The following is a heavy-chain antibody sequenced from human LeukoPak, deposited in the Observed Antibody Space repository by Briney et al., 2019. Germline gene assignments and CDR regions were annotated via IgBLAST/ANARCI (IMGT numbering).Heavy chain of an antibody. J-gene: IGHJ4*02. D-gene: IGHD6-13*01. CDR1: GFSLSTSGMC. Sequence: SGPALVKATQTLTLTCTFSGFSLSTSGMCVSWIRQPPGKALEWLARIDWDDDKYYSTSLKTSLTISKNTSKNQVVLTMTNMDPVDTATYYCARVKIAAAVNLIDYWGQGTLVTVSS. V-gene: IGHV2-70*11. CDR2: IDWDDDK. CDR3: ARVKIAAAVNLIDY.